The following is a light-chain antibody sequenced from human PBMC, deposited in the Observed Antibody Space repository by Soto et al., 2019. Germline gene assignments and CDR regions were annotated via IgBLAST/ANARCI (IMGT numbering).Light chain of an antibody. V-gene: IGKV1D-12*01. CDR1: QDVGRW. CDR2: AAS. CDR3: QHAKSFPVT. Sequence: DNRMAQSPSSLSASVGDTVPITWRSSQDVGRWLSWYQQKPGKAPKILIFAASSLQSGVPSRFSGSGSGTDFTLTITSLQSEDFATYYCQHAKSFPVTFGQGTRLEIK. J-gene: IGKJ5*01.